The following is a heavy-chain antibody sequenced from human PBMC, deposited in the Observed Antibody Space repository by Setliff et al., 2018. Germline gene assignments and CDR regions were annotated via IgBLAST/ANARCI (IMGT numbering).Heavy chain of an antibody. CDR3: ARRETYYNFWSGYYAY. J-gene: IGHJ4*02. D-gene: IGHD3-3*01. CDR2: IYYSGST. V-gene: IGHV4-39*07. Sequence: PSETLFLTCTVSGGSISSSSYYWGWIRQPPGKGLEWIGSIYYSGSTYYNPSLKSRVTISVDTSKNQFSLKLSSVTAADTAVYYCARRETYYNFWSGYYAYWGQGTLVTVSS. CDR1: GGSISSSSYY.